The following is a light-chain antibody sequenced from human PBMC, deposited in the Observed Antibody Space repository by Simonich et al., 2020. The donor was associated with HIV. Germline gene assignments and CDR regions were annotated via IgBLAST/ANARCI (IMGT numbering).Light chain of an antibody. CDR2: AAS. Sequence: DIQMTQSPSSLSASVGDRVTITWRASQGISSWLAWYQQKPGKAPKLLLYAASRLESGVPSRFSGSGSGTDYTLTISSLQPEDFATYYCQQFYSTPQTFGQGTKVEIK. CDR1: QGISSW. CDR3: QQFYSTPQT. V-gene: IGKV1-NL1*01. J-gene: IGKJ1*01.